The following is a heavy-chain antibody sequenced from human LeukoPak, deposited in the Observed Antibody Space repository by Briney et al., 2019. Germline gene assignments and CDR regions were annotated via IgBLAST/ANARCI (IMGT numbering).Heavy chain of an antibody. V-gene: IGHV3-30*03. CDR1: GFTFSSYG. D-gene: IGHD2-2*01. J-gene: IGHJ4*02. CDR3: ARGPQLYCSSTSCLFDY. CDR2: ISYDGSNK. Sequence: GGSLRLSCAASGFTFSSYGMHWVRQAPGKGLEWVAVISYDGSNKYYADSVKGRFTISRDNSKNTLYLQMNSLRAEDTAVYYCARGPQLYCSSTSCLFDYWGQGTLVTVSS.